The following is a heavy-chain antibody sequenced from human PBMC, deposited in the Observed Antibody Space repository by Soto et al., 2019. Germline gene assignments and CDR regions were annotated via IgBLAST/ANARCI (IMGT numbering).Heavy chain of an antibody. CDR2: VSFRGDI. D-gene: IGHD2-2*01. CDR1: GLMFSSYT. Sequence: GGSLRLSCTASGLMFSSYTMNRVRQAPGKGLEWFSSVSFRGDIYYADSLEGRFTISRDDAKNSLYLQMNSLRADDTAVYYCARGCSSASCYYYWGQGTLVTVSS. V-gene: IGHV3-21*01. CDR3: ARGCSSASCYYY. J-gene: IGHJ4*02.